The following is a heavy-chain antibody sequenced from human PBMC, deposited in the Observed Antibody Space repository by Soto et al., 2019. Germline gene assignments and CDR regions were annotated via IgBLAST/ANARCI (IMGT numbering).Heavy chain of an antibody. D-gene: IGHD3-22*01. CDR1: GFTFSSYA. J-gene: IGHJ3*02. Sequence: PGGSLRLSCAASGFTFSSYAMHWVRQAPGKGLEWVAVISYDGSNKYYADSVKGRFTISRDNSKNTLYLQMNSLRAEDTAVYYCARFPPGWLLRGAFDIWGQGTMVTVSS. V-gene: IGHV3-30-3*01. CDR2: ISYDGSNK. CDR3: ARFPPGWLLRGAFDI.